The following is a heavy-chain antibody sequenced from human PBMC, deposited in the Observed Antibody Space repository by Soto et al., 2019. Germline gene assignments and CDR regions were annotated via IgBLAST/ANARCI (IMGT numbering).Heavy chain of an antibody. D-gene: IGHD3-10*01. V-gene: IGHV4-39*02. J-gene: IGHJ4*02. Sequence: LETLSLTCTVSGGSISSSSYYWGWIRQPPGKGLEWIGSIYYSGSTYYNPSLKSRVTISVDTSKNQFSLKLSSVTAADTAVYYCAREWYYYGSGSYFDYWGQGTLVTVS. CDR1: GGSISSSSYY. CDR2: IYYSGST. CDR3: AREWYYYGSGSYFDY.